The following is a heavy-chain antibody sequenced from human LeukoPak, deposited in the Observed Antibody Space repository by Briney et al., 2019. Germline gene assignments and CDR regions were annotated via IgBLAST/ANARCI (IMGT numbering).Heavy chain of an antibody. CDR1: GGSISSGTYY. D-gene: IGHD3-22*01. Sequence: PSETLSLTCIVSGGSISSGTYYWSWIRQPAGKGLEWIGRIYTSGNTNYNPSLKSRVTISVDTPKNHFSLKLTSVTAADTAIYYCARAPYYYDSGGYWSKPRYFDYWGQGIPVTVSS. CDR3: ARAPYYYDSGGYWSKPRYFDY. CDR2: IYTSGNT. V-gene: IGHV4-61*02. J-gene: IGHJ4*02.